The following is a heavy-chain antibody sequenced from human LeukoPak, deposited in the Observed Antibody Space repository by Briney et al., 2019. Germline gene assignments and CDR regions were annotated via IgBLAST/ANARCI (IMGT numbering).Heavy chain of an antibody. CDR3: ARLYGSGSYYRH. D-gene: IGHD3-10*01. J-gene: IGHJ4*02. CDR1: GGSFSGYY. Sequence: SESLSLTCAVYGGSFSGYYWSWIRQPPGKGLKWIGEINHSGSTNYNPSLKSRVTISGDTSKNQFSLKLRSVTAADTAMYYCARLYGSGSYYRHWGQGTLVTVSS. V-gene: IGHV4-34*01. CDR2: INHSGST.